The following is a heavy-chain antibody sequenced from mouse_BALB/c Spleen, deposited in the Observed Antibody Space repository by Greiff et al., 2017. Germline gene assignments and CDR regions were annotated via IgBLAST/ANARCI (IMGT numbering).Heavy chain of an antibody. Sequence: EVQLQQSGPELVKPGASVKISCKASGYSFTGYYMHWVKQSHVKSLEWIGRINPYNGATSYNQKFKDKATLTADKSSSTAYMQLSSLTSEDSAVYYCADYYGRSYGDWGQGTTLTVSS. D-gene: IGHD1-1*01. V-gene: IGHV1-42*01. CDR3: ADYYGRSYGD. J-gene: IGHJ2*01. CDR2: INPYNGAT. CDR1: GYSFTGYY.